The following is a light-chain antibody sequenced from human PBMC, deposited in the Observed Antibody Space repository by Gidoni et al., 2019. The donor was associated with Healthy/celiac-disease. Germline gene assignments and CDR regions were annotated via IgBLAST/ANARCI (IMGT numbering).Light chain of an antibody. V-gene: IGKV3-15*01. CDR1: QSVSSN. J-gene: IGKJ2*01. Sequence: EIVMTQSPATLSVSPGKRATLSCRSSQSVSSNLAWYQQKPGQAPMLLIYGASTRATVIPARFSGSGSGTEFTLTISSLQSEDFAVYYCQQYNNWPPKYTFGQGTKLEIK. CDR2: GAS. CDR3: QQYNNWPPKYT.